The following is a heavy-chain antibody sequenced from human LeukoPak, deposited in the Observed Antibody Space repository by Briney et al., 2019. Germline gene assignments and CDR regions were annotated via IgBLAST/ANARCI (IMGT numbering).Heavy chain of an antibody. Sequence: GGSLRLSCAASGFTFSSYGMHWVRQAPGKGLEWVAVISYDGSNKYYADSVKGRFTISRDNSKNTLYLQMNSLRDEDTAVYYCARDLGVVGATWDYWGQGTLVTVSS. CDR3: ARDLGVVGATWDY. CDR1: GFTFSSYG. V-gene: IGHV3-30*03. CDR2: ISYDGSNK. D-gene: IGHD1-26*01. J-gene: IGHJ4*02.